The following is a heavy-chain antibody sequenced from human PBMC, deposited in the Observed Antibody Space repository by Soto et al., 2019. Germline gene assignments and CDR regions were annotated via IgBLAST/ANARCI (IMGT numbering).Heavy chain of an antibody. Sequence: SETRSLTWTVSGGSVSNSNYYWVWIRQSPGKGLEWIGSVYYRGRSYSKSSVKSRVTISVDTSKNQFSLNLNSVTASDTAVYYCVSQRTSVLTQAYFDYWGPGALVTFSS. CDR3: VSQRTSVLTQAYFDY. CDR2: VYYRGRS. J-gene: IGHJ4*02. CDR1: GGSVSNSNYY. D-gene: IGHD2-8*01. V-gene: IGHV4-39*01.